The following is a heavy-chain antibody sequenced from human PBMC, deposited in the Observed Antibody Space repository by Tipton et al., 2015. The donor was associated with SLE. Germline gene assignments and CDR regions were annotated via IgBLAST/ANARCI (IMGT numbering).Heavy chain of an antibody. Sequence: SLRLSCAASGFTFSSYAMSWVRQAPGKGLEWVSVIYSGGSTYYADSVKGRFTISRDNSKNTLCLQMNSLRAEDTAVYYCARDRTVIAFDIWGQGTMVTVSS. D-gene: IGHD4-17*01. J-gene: IGHJ3*02. V-gene: IGHV3-23*03. CDR3: ARDRTVIAFDI. CDR2: IYSGGST. CDR1: GFTFSSYA.